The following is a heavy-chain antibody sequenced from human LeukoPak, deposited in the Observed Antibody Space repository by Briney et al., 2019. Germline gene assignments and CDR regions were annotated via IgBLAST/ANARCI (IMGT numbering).Heavy chain of an antibody. CDR3: ARDEGQFRFDP. CDR2: ISSSSSTI. Sequence: GGSLRLSCAASGFTFSSYSMNWVRQAPGKGLEWVSYISSSSSTIYYADSVKGRFTISRDNAKNSLYLQMNSLRAEDTAVYYCARDEGQFRFDPWGQGTLVTVSS. V-gene: IGHV3-48*01. D-gene: IGHD2-21*01. CDR1: GFTFSSYS. J-gene: IGHJ5*02.